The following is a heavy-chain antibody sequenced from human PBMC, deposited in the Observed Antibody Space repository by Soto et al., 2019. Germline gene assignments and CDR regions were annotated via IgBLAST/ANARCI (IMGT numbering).Heavy chain of an antibody. Sequence: VASVKVSCKASGYTFTSYAMHWVRQAPGQRLEWMGWINAGNGNTKYSQKFQGRVTITRDTSASTAYMELSSLRSEDTAVYYCAIRQPERWFDPWGQGTLVTVSS. V-gene: IGHV1-3*01. J-gene: IGHJ5*02. CDR3: AIRQPERWFDP. CDR2: INAGNGNT. CDR1: GYTFTSYA.